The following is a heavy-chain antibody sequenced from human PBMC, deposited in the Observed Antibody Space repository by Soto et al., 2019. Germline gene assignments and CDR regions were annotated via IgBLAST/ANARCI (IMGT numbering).Heavy chain of an antibody. Sequence: SETLSLTCTVSGGSISSGDYYWSWIRQPPGKGLEWIGYIYYSGSTYYNPSLKSRVTISVDTSKNQFSLKLSSVTAADTAVYYCARDPGGYYGMDVWGQGTTVTVSS. CDR2: IYYSGST. J-gene: IGHJ6*02. CDR3: ARDPGGYYGMDV. CDR1: GGSISSGDYY. D-gene: IGHD3-10*01. V-gene: IGHV4-30-4*01.